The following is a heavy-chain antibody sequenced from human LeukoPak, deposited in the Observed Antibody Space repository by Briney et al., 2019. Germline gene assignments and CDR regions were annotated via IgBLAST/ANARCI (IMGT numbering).Heavy chain of an antibody. CDR3: VRDRNTGAAGYYFDY. CDR2: IANDGSDK. D-gene: IGHD6-13*01. V-gene: IGHV3-30*04. Sequence: GSLRLSCVASGFTFSGYAMHWVRQAPGKGLEWVAVIANDGSDKKNADSVKGRFTISRDNSKNTLYLQMNSLRAEDTAVYYCVRDRNTGAAGYYFDYWGQGTLVTVSS. CDR1: GFTFSGYA. J-gene: IGHJ4*02.